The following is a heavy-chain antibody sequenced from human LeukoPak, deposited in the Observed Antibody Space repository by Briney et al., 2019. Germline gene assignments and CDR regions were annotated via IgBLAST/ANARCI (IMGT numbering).Heavy chain of an antibody. CDR3: AKEGYSGYDSKXYFAMDV. Sequence: PGGSLRLSCAASGFTINSYGIHWFRQAPGKGLEWVAVLSYDATKESYADSVKGRFTISRDTSKNTLYLQMTSLRVEDTAVYYCAKEGYSGYDSKXYFAMDVWGQGTTVTVSS. CDR1: GFTINSYG. J-gene: IGHJ6*02. CDR2: LSYDATKE. D-gene: IGHD5-12*01. V-gene: IGHV3-30*18.